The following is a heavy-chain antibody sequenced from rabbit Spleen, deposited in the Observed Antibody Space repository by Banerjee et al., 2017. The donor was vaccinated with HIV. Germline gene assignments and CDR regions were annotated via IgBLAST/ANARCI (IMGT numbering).Heavy chain of an antibody. CDR1: GFDFSGHW. CDR2: IWTGSGSA. D-gene: IGHD1-1*01. J-gene: IGHJ4*01. CDR3: AGDSTGNGGYYYFDL. V-gene: IGHV1S45*01. Sequence: QEQLVESGGGLVQPGGSLKLSCKASGFDFSGHWICWVRQAPGKGLECIACIWTGSGSAYYASWAKGRFTFSKTSSTTVTLQMTSLTAADTATYFCAGDSTGNGGYYYFDLWGPGTLVTVS.